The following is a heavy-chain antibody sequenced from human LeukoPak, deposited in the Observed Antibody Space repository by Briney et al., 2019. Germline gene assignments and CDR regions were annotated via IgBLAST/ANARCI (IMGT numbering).Heavy chain of an antibody. CDR2: IIPIFGTA. CDR3: ARVRKVRGVIITTNYYYYYMDV. CDR1: GGTFSSYA. D-gene: IGHD3-10*01. Sequence: ASVKASCKASGGTFSSYAISWVRQAPGQGLEWMGGIIPIFGTANYAQKFQGRVTITADESTSTAYMELSSLRSEDTAVYYCARVRKVRGVIITTNYYYYYMDVWGKGTTVTISS. V-gene: IGHV1-69*01. J-gene: IGHJ6*03.